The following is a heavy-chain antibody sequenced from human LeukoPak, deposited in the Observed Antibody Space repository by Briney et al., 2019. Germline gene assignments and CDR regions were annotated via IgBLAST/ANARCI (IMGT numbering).Heavy chain of an antibody. CDR1: GGSISNYF. CDR3: ARDFWSGYYAWFDP. CDR2: IYTSGST. D-gene: IGHD3-3*01. V-gene: IGHV4-4*07. Sequence: SSETLSLTCTVSGGSISNYFWNWIRQPAGRGLEWIGRIYTSGSTNYNPSLKSRVTMSVDTSKNQFSLKLSSVTAADSAVYYCARDFWSGYYAWFDPWGQGTLVTVSS. J-gene: IGHJ5*02.